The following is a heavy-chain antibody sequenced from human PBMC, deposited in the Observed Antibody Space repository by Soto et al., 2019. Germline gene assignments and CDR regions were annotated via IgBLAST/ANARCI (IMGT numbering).Heavy chain of an antibody. V-gene: IGHV3-7*03. CDR3: AREVRFLEWLCDV. Sequence: HPGGSLRLSCAASGFTFSSYWMSWVRQAPGKGLEWVANIKQDGSEKYYVDSVKGRFTISRDNAKNSLYLQMNSLRAEDTAVYYCAREVRFLEWLCDVWGQGTTVTVSS. CDR1: GFTFSSYW. CDR2: IKQDGSEK. J-gene: IGHJ6*02. D-gene: IGHD3-3*01.